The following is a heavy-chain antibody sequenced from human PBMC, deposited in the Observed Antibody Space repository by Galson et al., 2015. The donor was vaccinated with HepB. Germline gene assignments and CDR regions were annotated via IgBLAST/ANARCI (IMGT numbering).Heavy chain of an antibody. D-gene: IGHD2-21*01. CDR3: ARLDVAHDAFDI. V-gene: IGHV3-13*01. CDR1: GFTFSSYD. CDR2: IGTAGDT. J-gene: IGHJ3*02. Sequence: SLRLSCAASGFTFSSYDMHWVRQATGKGLEWVSAIGTAGDTFYPGSVKGRFTISRENAKNSLYLQMNSLRAGDTAVYYCARLDVAHDAFDIWGQGTMVTVSS.